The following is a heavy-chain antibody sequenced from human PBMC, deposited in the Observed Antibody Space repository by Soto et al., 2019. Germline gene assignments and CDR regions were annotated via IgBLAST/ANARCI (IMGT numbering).Heavy chain of an antibody. J-gene: IGHJ4*02. CDR1: GFTFSSYA. CDR3: ASDIVVVVAAKDY. V-gene: IGHV3-23*01. CDR2: ISGSGGST. D-gene: IGHD2-15*01. Sequence: PGGSLRLSCAASGFTFSSYAMSWVRQAPGKGLEWVSAISGSGGSTYYADSVKGRFTISRDNSKNTLYLQMNSLRAEDTAVYYCASDIVVVVAAKDYWGQGTLVTVSS.